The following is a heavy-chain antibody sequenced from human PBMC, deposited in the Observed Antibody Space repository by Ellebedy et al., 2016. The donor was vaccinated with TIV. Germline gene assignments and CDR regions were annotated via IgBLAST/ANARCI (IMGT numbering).Heavy chain of an antibody. J-gene: IGHJ4*02. CDR2: IYYSGST. Sequence: SETLSLTXTVSGGSISSSSYYWGWIRQPPGKGLEWIGTIYYSGSTYYNPSLKSRVTISVDTSKNQFSLKLSSVTAADTAVYYCARVLYDSSGNSLNYFDYWGRGTLLTVSS. CDR1: GGSISSSSYY. CDR3: ARVLYDSSGNSLNYFDY. D-gene: IGHD3-22*01. V-gene: IGHV4-39*07.